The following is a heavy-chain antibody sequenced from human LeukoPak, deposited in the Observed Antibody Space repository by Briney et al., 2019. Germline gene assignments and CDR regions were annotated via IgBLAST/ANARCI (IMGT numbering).Heavy chain of an antibody. Sequence: GGSLRLSCAASGFTFSSYAMHWVRQAPGKGLEWVAVISYDGSNKYYADSVKGRFTISRDNSKNTLYLQMNSLRAEDTAVYYCARDPGLLCFGELYWWGQGTLFTVSS. D-gene: IGHD3-10*01. CDR2: ISYDGSNK. V-gene: IGHV3-30*04. J-gene: IGHJ4*02. CDR1: GFTFSSYA. CDR3: ARDPGLLCFGELYW.